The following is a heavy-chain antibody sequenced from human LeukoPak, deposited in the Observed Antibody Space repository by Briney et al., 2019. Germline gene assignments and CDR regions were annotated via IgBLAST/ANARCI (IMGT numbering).Heavy chain of an antibody. V-gene: IGHV1-24*01. Sequence: ASVKVSCKVSGHSLSELPMHWVRQPPGKGPVWMAGSDPEDGKTIYGQGFQGRVTVTEDSSTNTAYMELSSLKFEDTAIYYCTTGTYFDNRPVDYWGQGTLITVSS. D-gene: IGHD3-9*01. CDR2: SDPEDGKT. J-gene: IGHJ4*02. CDR1: GHSLSELP. CDR3: TTGTYFDNRPVDY.